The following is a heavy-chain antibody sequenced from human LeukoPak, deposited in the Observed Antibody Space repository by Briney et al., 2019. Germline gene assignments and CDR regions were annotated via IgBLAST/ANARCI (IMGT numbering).Heavy chain of an antibody. J-gene: IGHJ4*02. Sequence: GASVKLSCKGSGGTFSSHGFSWVRQAPGQGLEWMGGIIPIFGTTNYAQKFQGRVTITTDESTSTAYMELSSLSSEDTAVYYCARRWPDSSGYYLFDYWGQGTLVTVSS. D-gene: IGHD3-22*01. CDR3: ARRWPDSSGYYLFDY. CDR1: GGTFSSHG. V-gene: IGHV1-69*05. CDR2: IIPIFGTT.